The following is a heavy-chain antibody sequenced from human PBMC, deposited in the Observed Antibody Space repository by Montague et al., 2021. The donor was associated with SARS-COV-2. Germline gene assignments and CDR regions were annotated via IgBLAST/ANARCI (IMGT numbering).Heavy chain of an antibody. Sequence: SETLSLTCAVSGASISSSNWWSWVRQPPGKGLDWIGEIYHSGSTNYNPSLKSRVTISVDTSKNQFSLKLSSVTAADTAVYYCARRGLGYCSGGSCPNAFDIWSQGTMVTVSS. V-gene: IGHV4-4*02. D-gene: IGHD2-15*01. CDR3: ARRGLGYCSGGSCPNAFDI. CDR2: IYHSGST. CDR1: GASISSSNW. J-gene: IGHJ3*02.